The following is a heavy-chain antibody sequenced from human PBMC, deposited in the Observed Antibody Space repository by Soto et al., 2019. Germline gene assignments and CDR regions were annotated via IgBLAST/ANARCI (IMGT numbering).Heavy chain of an antibody. CDR1: GYSFSIYW. J-gene: IGHJ4*02. CDR3: ARRAPAPAGRVHFDS. Sequence: GESLKISCKGSGYSFSIYWIGWVRQLPGKGLEWMGIIYSGDSDTRYSPSFQGQVTISVDKSINTAYLQWSSLKASDTAIYYCARRAPAPAGRVHFDSSGQGTPVTVSS. CDR2: IYSGDSDT. V-gene: IGHV5-51*01. D-gene: IGHD3-10*01.